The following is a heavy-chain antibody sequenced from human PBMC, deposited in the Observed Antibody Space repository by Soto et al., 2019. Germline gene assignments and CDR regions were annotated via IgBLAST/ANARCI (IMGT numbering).Heavy chain of an antibody. Sequence: EVQLVESGGGLVQPGGSLKLSCVASGFTFNGSAMHWVRQAPGKGLEWIGRIRSKANSYATAYVESMKGRFTITRDDSKNTAYLQMNSLKSEDTAVYYCTRHPYDVGESGNGAPRHPDTYGMDVWGQGTTVTVSS. CDR2: IRSKANSYAT. D-gene: IGHD3-16*01. CDR1: GFTFNGSA. CDR3: TRHPYDVGESGNGAPRHPDTYGMDV. V-gene: IGHV3-73*02. J-gene: IGHJ6*02.